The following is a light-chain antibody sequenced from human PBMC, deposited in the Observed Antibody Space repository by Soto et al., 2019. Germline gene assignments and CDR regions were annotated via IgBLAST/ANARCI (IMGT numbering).Light chain of an antibody. J-gene: IGLJ1*01. CDR1: SRDVGDYNL. Sequence: QSVLKQAASVTGSAGQSITISCTGTSRDVGDYNLVSWSQQPPRKAPQLLIYEVSEPPSGVSYRFSGSKSGYPAPLTISGLQAGDQAAYYCCSYAGPTTYCVVGPGTKVTVL. V-gene: IGLV2-23*02. CDR3: CSYAGPTTYCV. CDR2: EVS.